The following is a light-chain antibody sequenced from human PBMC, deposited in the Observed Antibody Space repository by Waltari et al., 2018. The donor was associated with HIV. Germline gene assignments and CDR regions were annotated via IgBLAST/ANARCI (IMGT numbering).Light chain of an antibody. V-gene: IGLV2-14*01. J-gene: IGLJ1*01. Sequence: QSALTQPASVSGSPGQSITISCTGTNSAVGASDYVSWYQHHPGKAPKLIIYEVSNRPSGVSDRFSGSKSGNTASLTISGLQAEDEADYYCSSFTTSITLLFATGTKVTVL. CDR3: SSFTTSITLL. CDR1: NSAVGASDY. CDR2: EVS.